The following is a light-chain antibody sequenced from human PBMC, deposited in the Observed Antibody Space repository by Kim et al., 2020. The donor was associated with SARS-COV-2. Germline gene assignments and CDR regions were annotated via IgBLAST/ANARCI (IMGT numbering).Light chain of an antibody. V-gene: IGKV3-11*01. J-gene: IGKJ3*01. CDR1: QSLSAH. Sequence: LCLSRGESATLSCRASQSLSAHLAWYQQKPGQAPRLLIFDASERATDIPPRFSGSGSGTDFTLTISSLEPEDFAVYYCQHRSDWLFGPGTKVDIK. CDR2: DAS. CDR3: QHRSDWL.